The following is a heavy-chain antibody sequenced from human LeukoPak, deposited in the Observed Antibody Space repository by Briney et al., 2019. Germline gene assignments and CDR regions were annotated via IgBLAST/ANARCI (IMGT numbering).Heavy chain of an antibody. V-gene: IGHV3-23*01. CDR2: ISGSGGST. Sequence: GGSLLLPCAASGFTFSSYAMSWVRQAPGKGLEWVSAISGSGGSTYYADSVKGRFTISRDNSKNTLYLQMNSLRAEDMAVYYCARELELRPNDYWGQGTLVTVSS. CDR1: GFTFSSYA. D-gene: IGHD1-7*01. J-gene: IGHJ4*02. CDR3: ARELELRPNDY.